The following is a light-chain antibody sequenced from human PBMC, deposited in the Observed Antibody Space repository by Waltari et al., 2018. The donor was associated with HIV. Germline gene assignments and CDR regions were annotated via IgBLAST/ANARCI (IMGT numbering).Light chain of an antibody. V-gene: IGLV2-14*01. CDR2: AVS. CDR1: SSDVGGYNY. CDR3: SSYSRSGTLV. Sequence: QSALTQPASVSGSPGQSITISCTGPSSDVGGYNYVSWYQQHPGKAPKLMIYAVSNRASGVSNRFSGSKSGNTASLVISGLQSEDEGDYYCSSYSRSGTLVFGGGTTLTVL. J-gene: IGLJ2*01.